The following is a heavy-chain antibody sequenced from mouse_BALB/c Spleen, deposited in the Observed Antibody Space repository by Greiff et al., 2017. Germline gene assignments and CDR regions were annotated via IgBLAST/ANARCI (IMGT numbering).Heavy chain of an antibody. D-gene: IGHD2-2*01. V-gene: IGHV2-9*02. CDR2: IWAGGST. CDR3: ARDGYDGNYFDY. CDR1: GFSLTSYG. Sequence: VQLKESGPGLVAPSQSLSITCTVSGFSLTSYGVHWVRQPPGKGLEWLGVIWAGGSTNYNSALMSRLSISKDNSKSQVFLKMNSLQTDDTAMYYCARDGYDGNYFDYWGQGTTLTVSS. J-gene: IGHJ2*01.